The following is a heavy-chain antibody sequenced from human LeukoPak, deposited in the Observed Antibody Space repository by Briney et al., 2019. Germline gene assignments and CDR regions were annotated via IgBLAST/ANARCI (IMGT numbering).Heavy chain of an antibody. J-gene: IGHJ4*02. D-gene: IGHD1-26*01. Sequence: GGSLRLSCAASGFTFSSYWMSWVRQAPGKGLEWVANIKQDGGEIYYVDSVKGRFTISRDNAKNSLSLQMNSLRAEDTAVYYCARDKVVGATHFDYWGQGTLVTVSS. CDR3: ARDKVVGATHFDY. V-gene: IGHV3-7*01. CDR2: IKQDGGEI. CDR1: GFTFSSYW.